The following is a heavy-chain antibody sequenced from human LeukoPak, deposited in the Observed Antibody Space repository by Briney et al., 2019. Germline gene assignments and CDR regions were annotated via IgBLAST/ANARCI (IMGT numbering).Heavy chain of an antibody. Sequence: PGGSLTLSCAASGFTFRNYWMHWVRRAPGKGLVWVSRISGDGSRTSYADSVKGRFTISRDNAKNTASLQMHSLRDEDAAVYFCARDYAGSPDYWGQGTLVTVSA. CDR1: GFTFRNYW. V-gene: IGHV3-74*01. CDR2: ISGDGSRT. J-gene: IGHJ4*02. D-gene: IGHD3-10*01. CDR3: ARDYAGSPDY.